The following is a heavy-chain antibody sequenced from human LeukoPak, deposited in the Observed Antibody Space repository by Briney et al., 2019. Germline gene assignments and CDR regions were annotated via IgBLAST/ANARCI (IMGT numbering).Heavy chain of an antibody. J-gene: IGHJ4*02. Sequence: GGSLRLSCAASGFTFSSYAMSWVREAPGKGLEWVSAISVSGGSTYYADSVKGRSTISRDNPKNTLYLQMNSLRAEDTAVYYCAKVYSSGWTVDYWGQGTLVTVSS. V-gene: IGHV3-23*01. CDR1: GFTFSSYA. CDR2: ISVSGGST. D-gene: IGHD6-19*01. CDR3: AKVYSSGWTVDY.